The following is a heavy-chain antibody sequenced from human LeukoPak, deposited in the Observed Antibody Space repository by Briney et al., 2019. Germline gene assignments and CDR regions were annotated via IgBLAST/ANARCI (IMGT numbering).Heavy chain of an antibody. Sequence: GSSVKVACKASGGTFSNSALNWVRQAPGRGLEWMGGTTPIFGSAEYAQNFQGRVTVTTDESTSTAYMEMSGLRSDDTAVYYCAGALFHFDSSGYDMGAYDIWGQGTMVTVSS. V-gene: IGHV1-69*05. CDR1: GGTFSNSA. CDR2: TTPIFGSA. CDR3: AGALFHFDSSGYDMGAYDI. J-gene: IGHJ3*02. D-gene: IGHD3-22*01.